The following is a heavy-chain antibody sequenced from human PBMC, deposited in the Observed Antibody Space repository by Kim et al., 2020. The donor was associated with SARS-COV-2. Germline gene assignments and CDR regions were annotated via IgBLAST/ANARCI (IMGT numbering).Heavy chain of an antibody. V-gene: IGHV3-23*01. CDR3: ARDVRGTRAFHV. CDR2: T. J-gene: IGHJ3*01. D-gene: IGHD1-1*01. Sequence: TYYAESMKSRCTISRDNAKNALDLQMNSLRGEVTAVYSWARDVRGTRAFHVWGQGTLVAVSS.